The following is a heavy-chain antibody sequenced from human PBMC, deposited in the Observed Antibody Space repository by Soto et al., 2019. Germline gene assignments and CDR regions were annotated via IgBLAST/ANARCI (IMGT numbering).Heavy chain of an antibody. CDR2: IYYSGST. CDR3: ARGTERYDFWNPLPPDAGWYFDL. CDR1: GGSISSYY. V-gene: IGHV4-59*01. Sequence: SETLSLTCTVSGGSISSYYWSWIRQPPGKGLEWIGYIYYSGSTNYNPSLKSRVTISVDTSKNQFSLKLSSVTAADTAVYYCARGTERYDFWNPLPPDAGWYFDLWGRGTLVTVSS. J-gene: IGHJ2*01. D-gene: IGHD3-3*01.